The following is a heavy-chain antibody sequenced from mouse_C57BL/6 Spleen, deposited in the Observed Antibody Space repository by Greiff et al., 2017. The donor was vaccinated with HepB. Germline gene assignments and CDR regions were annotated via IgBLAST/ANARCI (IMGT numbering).Heavy chain of an antibody. J-gene: IGHJ3*01. CDR2: IYPRSGNT. CDR1: GYTFTSYG. V-gene: IGHV1-81*01. CDR3: ARYGYDGAY. D-gene: IGHD2-2*01. Sequence: QVQLQQSGAELARPGASVKLSCKASGYTFTSYGISWVKQRTGQGLEWIGEIYPRSGNTYYNEKFKGKATLTADKSSSTAYMELRSLTSEDSAVYFCARYGYDGAYWGQGTLVTVSA.